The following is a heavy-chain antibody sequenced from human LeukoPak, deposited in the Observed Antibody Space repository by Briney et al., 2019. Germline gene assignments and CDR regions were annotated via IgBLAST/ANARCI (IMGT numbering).Heavy chain of an antibody. J-gene: IGHJ5*02. CDR2: IYPGDSDT. Sequence: GESLKISCKGSGYSFTSYRIGWVRQMPGKGLEWMGIIYPGDSDTRYSPSFQGQVTISADKSISTAYLQWSSLKASDTAMYYCARGAGFGELYHWFDPWGQGTLVTVSS. CDR1: GYSFTSYR. V-gene: IGHV5-51*01. CDR3: ARGAGFGELYHWFDP. D-gene: IGHD3-10*01.